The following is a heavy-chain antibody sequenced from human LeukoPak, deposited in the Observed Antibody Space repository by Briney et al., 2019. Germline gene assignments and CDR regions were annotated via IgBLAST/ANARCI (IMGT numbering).Heavy chain of an antibody. CDR3: AKDSPYVLRYFDWLLPFDY. J-gene: IGHJ4*02. CDR2: ISGSGGST. D-gene: IGHD3-9*01. V-gene: IGHV3-23*01. CDR1: GFTFSSYA. Sequence: GGSLRLSSAASGFTFSSYAMSWVRQAPGKGLEWVSAISGSGGSTYYADSVKGRFTISRDNSKNTLYLQMSSLRAEDTAVYYCAKDSPYVLRYFDWLLPFDYWGQGTLVTVSA.